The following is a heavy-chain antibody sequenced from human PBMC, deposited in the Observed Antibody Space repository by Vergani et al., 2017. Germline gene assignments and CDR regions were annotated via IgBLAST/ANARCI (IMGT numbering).Heavy chain of an antibody. CDR1: GGSMSGYY. J-gene: IGHJ5*02. Sequence: QVRLQESGPGLVKPSETLSLTCSVSGGSMSGYYWSWIRQPPWKELEWIGYMYHSGSTNYNPSLETRVTISGDTSKNQFSLKLNSVTAAYTAVYYCGRVADFYGLGSRLLDLWGQGILVTVSS. CDR2: MYHSGST. V-gene: IGHV4-59*01. D-gene: IGHD3-10*01. CDR3: GRVADFYGLGSRLLDL.